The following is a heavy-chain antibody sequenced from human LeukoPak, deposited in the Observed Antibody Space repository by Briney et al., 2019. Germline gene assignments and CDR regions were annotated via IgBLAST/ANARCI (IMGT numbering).Heavy chain of an antibody. V-gene: IGHV3-9*01. Sequence: AGGSLRLSCAASGFTFDDFAMHWVRQSPGKGLEWVSGISWNSDTTAYADSVKGRFTISRDNANNSLYLLMNSLRSEDTALYYCAKAPHYYTSATYWDYFENWGQGSLVTVSS. CDR3: AKAPHYYTSATYWDYFEN. CDR2: ISWNSDTT. J-gene: IGHJ4*02. D-gene: IGHD3-10*01. CDR1: GFTFDDFA.